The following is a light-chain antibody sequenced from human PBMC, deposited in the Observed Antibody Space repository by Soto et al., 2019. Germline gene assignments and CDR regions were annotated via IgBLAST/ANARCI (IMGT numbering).Light chain of an antibody. CDR1: NSNIGSNF. V-gene: IGLV1-47*02. Sequence: QSVLTQPPSASGTPGQRVTISCPGSNSNIGSNFIYWYQQVSGTAPKLLIYSNNQRASGVPDRFSASKSGTSASLAISGLQSEDEADYYCVTWDDSLSGVVFGGGTKLTVL. J-gene: IGLJ3*02. CDR3: VTWDDSLSGVV. CDR2: SNN.